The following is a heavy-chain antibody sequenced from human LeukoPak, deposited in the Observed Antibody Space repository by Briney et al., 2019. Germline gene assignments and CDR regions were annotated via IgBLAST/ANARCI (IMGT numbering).Heavy chain of an antibody. CDR2: INHSGST. CDR3: ARDRGGYDFWSGYRTSGAFDI. Sequence: PSETLSLTCAVYGGSFSGYYWSWIRQPPGKGLEWIGEINHSGSTNYNPSLKSRVTISVDTSKNQFSLKLSSVTAADTAVYYCARDRGGYDFWSGYRTSGAFDIWGQGTMVTVSS. D-gene: IGHD3-3*01. V-gene: IGHV4-34*01. J-gene: IGHJ3*02. CDR1: GGSFSGYY.